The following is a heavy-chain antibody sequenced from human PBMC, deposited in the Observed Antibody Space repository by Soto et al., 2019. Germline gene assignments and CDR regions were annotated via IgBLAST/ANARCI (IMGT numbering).Heavy chain of an antibody. CDR2: VHHSWGS. D-gene: IGHD3-10*01. CDR1: GGSFTSYY. Sequence: QVQLQESGPGLVKPSETLSLSCTVSGGSFTSYYWGWIRQPPGKEMEWIGYVHHSWGSAYNPSLQSRVAISLDTSKSQVSLKLTFVTATDTALYCCARQGFGPLHGLVDVWGQGTTVIVSS. CDR3: ARQGFGPLHGLVDV. V-gene: IGHV4-59*08. J-gene: IGHJ6*02.